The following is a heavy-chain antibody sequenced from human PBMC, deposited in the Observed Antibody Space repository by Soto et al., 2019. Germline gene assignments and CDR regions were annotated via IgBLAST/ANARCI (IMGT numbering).Heavy chain of an antibody. D-gene: IGHD1-26*01. CDR1: GFTFSSYA. V-gene: IGHV3-23*01. Sequence: EVQLLESGGGLVQPGGSLRLSCAASGFTFSSYAMRWVRQAPGKGLEWVSAISGSGGSTYYADSVKGRFTISRDNSKNQLYLQLNSLRAEDTAVYYWARRGSGSYYDYRGQGTLVTVSS. CDR3: ARRGSGSYYDY. CDR2: ISGSGGST. J-gene: IGHJ4*02.